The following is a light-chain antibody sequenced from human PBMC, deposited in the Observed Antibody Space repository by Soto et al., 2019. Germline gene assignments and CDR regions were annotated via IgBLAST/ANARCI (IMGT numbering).Light chain of an antibody. CDR2: DAS. J-gene: IGKJ5*01. CDR3: QQGGNWPLT. CDR1: QSVSSH. Sequence: VLPQSPATPSLSPGEGATVSCRASQSVSSHLGWYQQKRGQAPRLLIYDASSRASGIPARFSGSGSGTDFTLTISYLEPEDFAVYYCQQGGNWPLTFGQGTRLEI. V-gene: IGKV3-11*01.